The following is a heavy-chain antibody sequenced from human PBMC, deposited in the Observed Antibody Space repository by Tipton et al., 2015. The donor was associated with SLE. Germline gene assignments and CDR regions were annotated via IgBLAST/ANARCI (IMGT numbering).Heavy chain of an antibody. J-gene: IGHJ4*02. D-gene: IGHD6-13*01. V-gene: IGHV4-4*09. CDR1: GGSISSYY. CDR3: ARGGRRAAADY. Sequence: TLSLTCTVSGGSISSYYWSWIRQPPGKGLEWIGYIYTGGSTNYNPSLKSRVTISVDTSKNQFSLKLSSVTAADTAVYYCARGGRRAAADYWGQGTLVTVSS. CDR2: IYTGGST.